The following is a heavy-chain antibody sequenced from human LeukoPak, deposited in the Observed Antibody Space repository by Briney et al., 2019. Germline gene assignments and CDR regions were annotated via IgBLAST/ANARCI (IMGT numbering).Heavy chain of an antibody. Sequence: PGGSLRLSCAASGFTFSSYWMSWVRQAPGKGLEWVANIKQVGSEKYYVDSVKGRFTISRDNAKNSLYLQMNSLRAEDTAVYYCARVLWFGELLPPLDYWGQGTLVTVSS. J-gene: IGHJ4*02. CDR1: GFTFSSYW. D-gene: IGHD3-10*01. CDR3: ARVLWFGELLPPLDY. V-gene: IGHV3-7*04. CDR2: IKQVGSEK.